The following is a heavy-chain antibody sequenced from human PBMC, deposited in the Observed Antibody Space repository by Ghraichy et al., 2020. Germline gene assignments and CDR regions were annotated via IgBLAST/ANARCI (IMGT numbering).Heavy chain of an antibody. J-gene: IGHJ6*02. Sequence: SETLSLTCTVSGGSISSSSYYWGWIRQPPGKGLEWIGSIYYSGSTYYNPSLKSRVTISVDTSKNQFSLKLSSVTAADTAVYYCARMGDGYYYGMDVWGQGTTVTVSS. CDR1: GGSISSSSYY. V-gene: IGHV4-39*01. CDR2: IYYSGST. D-gene: IGHD5-24*01. CDR3: ARMGDGYYYGMDV.